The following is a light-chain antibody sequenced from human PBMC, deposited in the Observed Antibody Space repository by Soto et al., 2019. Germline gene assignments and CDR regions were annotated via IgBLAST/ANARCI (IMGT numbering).Light chain of an antibody. V-gene: IGLV2-14*01. J-gene: IGLJ1*01. CDR1: SSDVGGYNY. CDR3: SSYTSSSTLDV. CDR2: EVL. Sequence: QSVLTQPASVSGSPGQSITISCTGTSSDVGGYNYVSWYQQHPGKAPKLMIYEVLYRPSGVSYRFSGSKSGNTASLTISGLQAEDEADYYCSSYTSSSTLDVFGTGTKVTVL.